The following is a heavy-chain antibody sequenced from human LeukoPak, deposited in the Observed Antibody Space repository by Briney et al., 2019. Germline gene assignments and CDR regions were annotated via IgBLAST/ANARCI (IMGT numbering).Heavy chain of an antibody. CDR3: ARGGYCSGGSCPEDNWFDP. CDR2: IYYSGST. CDR1: GGSISSSSYY. J-gene: IGHJ5*02. D-gene: IGHD2-15*01. V-gene: IGHV4-39*01. Sequence: SETLSLTCTVSGGSISSSSYYWGWLRQPPGKGLEWIGSIYYSGSTYYNPSLKSRVTISVDTAKNQFSLKLSSVTAADTAVYYCARGGYCSGGSCPEDNWFDPWGQGTLVTVSS.